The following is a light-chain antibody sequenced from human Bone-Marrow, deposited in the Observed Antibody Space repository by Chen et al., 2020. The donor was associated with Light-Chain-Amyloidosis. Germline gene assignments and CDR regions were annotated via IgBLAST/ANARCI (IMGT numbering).Light chain of an antibody. Sequence: QSVLTQPPSVSAAPGQKVTISCSGSSSNIGNHSVSWYQQLPGTAPTVLIYDNNKRSSGIPDRFSGSKSGTSATLGITGLQTGDEADYYCGTWDSSLTACVFGTGTTVTVL. CDR3: GTWDSSLTACV. V-gene: IGLV1-51*01. J-gene: IGLJ1*01. CDR2: DNN. CDR1: SSNIGNHS.